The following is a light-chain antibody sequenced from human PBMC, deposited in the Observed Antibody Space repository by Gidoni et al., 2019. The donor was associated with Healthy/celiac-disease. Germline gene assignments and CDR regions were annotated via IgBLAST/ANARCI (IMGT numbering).Light chain of an antibody. J-gene: IGKJ3*01. Sequence: EIVLTQSPGTLSLSPGARATLSCRASQSVSSSYLAWYQQKPGQAPRLLLYGASSRATGIPDRFSGSGSGTDFTLTISRLEPEDFAVYYCQQYGSSFTFGPGTKVDIK. CDR2: GAS. CDR3: QQYGSSFT. V-gene: IGKV3-20*01. CDR1: QSVSSSY.